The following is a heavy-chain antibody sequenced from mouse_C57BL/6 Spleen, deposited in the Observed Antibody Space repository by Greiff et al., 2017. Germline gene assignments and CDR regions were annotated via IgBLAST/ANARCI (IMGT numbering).Heavy chain of an antibody. CDR1: GFNIKDYY. V-gene: IGHV14-2*01. J-gene: IGHJ4*01. Sequence: VQLQQSGAELVKPGASVKLSCTASGFNIKDYYMHWVKQRTEQGLEWIGRIDPEDGETKYAPKFQGKATITADTSSNPAYLQLSSLTSDDTAVYYCAPYYGSSYYAMDYWGQGTSVTVSS. CDR2: IDPEDGET. CDR3: APYYGSSYYAMDY. D-gene: IGHD1-1*01.